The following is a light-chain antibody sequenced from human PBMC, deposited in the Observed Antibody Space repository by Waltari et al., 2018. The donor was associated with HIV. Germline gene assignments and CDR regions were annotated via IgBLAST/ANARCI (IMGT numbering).Light chain of an antibody. CDR2: DAS. Sequence: DIQMTQSPPSLSASVGDRVTITCQATEGISLYLNWYQQKAGKAPTLLIYDASNLETGVPSRFSGSGSGTDFTLTIASLQPEDVATYYCQQYEDTPLTFGPGTTVDIK. CDR3: QQYEDTPLT. J-gene: IGKJ3*01. CDR1: EGISLY. V-gene: IGKV1-33*01.